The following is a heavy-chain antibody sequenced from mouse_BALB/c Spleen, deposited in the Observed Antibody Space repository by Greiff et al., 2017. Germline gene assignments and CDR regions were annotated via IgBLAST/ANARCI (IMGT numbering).Heavy chain of an antibody. CDR1: GFTFSSYT. D-gene: IGHD2-1*01. Sequence: EVKVVESGGGLVQPGGSLKLSCAASGFTFSSYTMSWVRQTPEKRLEWVVYISNGGGSTYYPDTVKGRFTISRDNAKNTLYLQMSSLKSEDTAMYYCARAVYGNYAMDYWGQGTSVTVSS. V-gene: IGHV5-12-2*01. J-gene: IGHJ4*01. CDR2: ISNGGGST. CDR3: ARAVYGNYAMDY.